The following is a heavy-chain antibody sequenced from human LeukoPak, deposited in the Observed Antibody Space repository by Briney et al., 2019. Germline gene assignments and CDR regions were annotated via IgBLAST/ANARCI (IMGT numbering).Heavy chain of an antibody. Sequence: GGSLRLSCEGSGFTFSNYWINWVRQAPGKGLEWVANIKQDGSDKYYVDSVKGRFTISSDNVKKTPYLQLNSLRAEDTAVYYCVRGVNGAFDIWGQGTMVTVSS. CDR1: GFTFSNYW. J-gene: IGHJ3*02. CDR3: VRGVNGAFDI. CDR2: IKQDGSDK. V-gene: IGHV3-7*04.